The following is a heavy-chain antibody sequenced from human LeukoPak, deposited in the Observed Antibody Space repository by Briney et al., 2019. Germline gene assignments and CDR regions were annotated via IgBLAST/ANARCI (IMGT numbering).Heavy chain of an antibody. CDR1: GFIFSDRY. J-gene: IGHJ4*02. CDR2: IRNKANGALT. V-gene: IGHV3-72*01. CDR3: ARVSWDWSTCYYCDY. Sequence: GGSLRLSCAASGFIFSDRYMDWVRQAPGGGLEWVGRIRNKANGALTQYAASVKGRFTISRDNAKNSLYLQMSSLRAEDTAVYYCARVSWDWSTCYYCDYWGQGTLVTVSS. D-gene: IGHD3-3*01.